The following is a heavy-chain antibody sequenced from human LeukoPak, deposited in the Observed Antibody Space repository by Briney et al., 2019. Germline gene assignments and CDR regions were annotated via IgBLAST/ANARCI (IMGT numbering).Heavy chain of an antibody. Sequence: GGSLRLSCAASGFTFSSYAMSWVRQAPGKGLEWVSAISSSSGSTYYADSVKGRFTISRDNSKNTLYLQMNSLRAEDTAVYYCATQDIVVVVAASSPDYWGQGTLVTVSS. J-gene: IGHJ4*02. V-gene: IGHV3-23*01. D-gene: IGHD2-15*01. CDR1: GFTFSSYA. CDR2: ISSSSGST. CDR3: ATQDIVVVVAASSPDY.